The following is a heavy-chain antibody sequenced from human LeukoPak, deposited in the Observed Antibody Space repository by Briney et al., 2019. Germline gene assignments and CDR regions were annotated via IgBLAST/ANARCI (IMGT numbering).Heavy chain of an antibody. V-gene: IGHV3-66*01. D-gene: IGHD3-9*01. J-gene: IGHJ6*02. CDR2: IYSGGST. CDR3: ARASTKSAGYYDILTGYTRHYYYYGMDV. CDR1: GFTVSSNY. Sequence: GGSPRLSCAASGFTVSSNYMSWVRQAPGEGLEWVSVIYSGGSTYYADSVKGRFTISRDNSKTTLYLQMNSLRAEDTAVYYCARASTKSAGYYDILTGYTRHYYYYGMDVWGQGTTVTVSS.